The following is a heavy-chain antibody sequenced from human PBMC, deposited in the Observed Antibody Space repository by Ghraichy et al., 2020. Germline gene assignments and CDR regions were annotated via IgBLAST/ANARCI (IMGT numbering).Heavy chain of an antibody. D-gene: IGHD2-8*01. CDR2: ILYNGNKE. Sequence: GGSLRLSCAASGFTFSVYGMHWVRQAPGKGLEWVAAILYNGNKELYVDSVKVRFTVSRDNSKNTLYLQMDSLRDEDTAVYYCAKDGSAVTNSHFYFYMDVWGRGTTVTVSS. V-gene: IGHV3-30*18. CDR1: GFTFSVYG. J-gene: IGHJ6*03. CDR3: AKDGSAVTNSHFYFYMDV.